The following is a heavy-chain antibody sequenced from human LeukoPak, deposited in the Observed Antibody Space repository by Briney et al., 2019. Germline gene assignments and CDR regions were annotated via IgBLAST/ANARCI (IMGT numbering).Heavy chain of an antibody. Sequence: SLRPSCAASGFTFDDYAMSWVRHAPRKGLEWVSGINWNVGSTGYADSVKGRFTISRDNPKNSLYLQSNLLTTQDTALYYCARDRRYDSSGYYLGYWGQGTLVTVSS. CDR3: ARDRRYDSSGYYLGY. CDR1: GFTFDDYA. J-gene: IGHJ4*02. CDR2: INWNVGST. V-gene: IGHV3-20*04. D-gene: IGHD3-22*01.